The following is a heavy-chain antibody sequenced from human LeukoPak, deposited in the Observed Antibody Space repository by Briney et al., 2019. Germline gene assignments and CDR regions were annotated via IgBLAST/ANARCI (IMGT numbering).Heavy chain of an antibody. D-gene: IGHD1-26*01. CDR2: INPNSGGT. J-gene: IGHJ4*02. Sequence: VASVKVSCKASGYTFSGYYMHWVRHAPGQGLEWMGWINPNSGGTNYAQKFQGRVTMTRDTSISTAYMELSRLRSDDTAVYYCARDLRELLGGYYFDYWGQGTLVTVSS. CDR1: GYTFSGYY. CDR3: ARDLRELLGGYYFDY. V-gene: IGHV1-2*02.